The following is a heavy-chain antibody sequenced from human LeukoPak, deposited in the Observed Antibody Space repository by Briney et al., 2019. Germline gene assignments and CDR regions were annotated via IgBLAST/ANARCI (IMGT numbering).Heavy chain of an antibody. J-gene: IGHJ6*02. CDR3: ARVSSSSWEDYYYGMDV. V-gene: IGHV1-18*01. Sequence: GASVKVSCKASGYTFTSYGISWVRQAPGQGLEWKGWISAYNGNTNYAQKLQGRVTMTTDTSTSTAYMELRSLRSDDTAVYYCARVSSSSWEDYYYGMDVWGQGTTVTVSS. CDR1: GYTFTSYG. CDR2: ISAYNGNT. D-gene: IGHD6-6*01.